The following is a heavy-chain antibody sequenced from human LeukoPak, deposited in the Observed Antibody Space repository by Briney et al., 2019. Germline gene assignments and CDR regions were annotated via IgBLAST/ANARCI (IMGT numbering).Heavy chain of an antibody. Sequence: GGSLRLSCAASGFSFSTYGMHWVRQAPGKGLEWVALIWNAGTNTYYADSVKGRFTISRDNSKNTLYLQMNSLRAEDTAVYYCVGDTPPGGDYYLDYWGQGTLVIVSS. CDR2: IWNAGTNT. D-gene: IGHD3-16*01. V-gene: IGHV3-33*01. CDR1: GFSFSTYG. J-gene: IGHJ4*02. CDR3: VGDTPPGGDYYLDY.